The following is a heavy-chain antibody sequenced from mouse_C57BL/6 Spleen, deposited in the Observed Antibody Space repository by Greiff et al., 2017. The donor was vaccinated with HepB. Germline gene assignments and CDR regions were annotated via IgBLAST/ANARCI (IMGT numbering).Heavy chain of an antibody. CDR1: GFSLTSYG. V-gene: IGHV2-2*01. D-gene: IGHD2-4*01. J-gene: IGHJ2*01. CDR2: IWSGGST. CDR3: ARNDDYDGYYFDY. Sequence: VMLVESGPGLVQPSQSLSITCTVSGFSLTSYGVHWVRQSPGKGLEWLGVIWSGGSTDYNAAFISRLSISKDNSKSQVFFKMNSLQAYDTAIYYCARNDDYDGYYFDYWGQGTTLTVSS.